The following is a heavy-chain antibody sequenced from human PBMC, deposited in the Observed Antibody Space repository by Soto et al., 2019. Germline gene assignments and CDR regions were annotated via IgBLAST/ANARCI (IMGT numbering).Heavy chain of an antibody. V-gene: IGHV3-33*03. D-gene: IGHD3-3*01. CDR1: GLTFSDYG. CDR2: IWNDGTTE. CDR3: ATDVHGETDDFWRGSLGN. J-gene: IGHJ4*02. Sequence: QVQLVESGGSVVQPGRSLRLSCSESGLTFSDYGVHCVRRAPGKGLEWVALIWNDGTTEYYIDSVKGRFTISRDNSKNMLYLQMNNLRAEDTALYYCATDVHGETDDFWRGSLGNWGQGTLVTVSS.